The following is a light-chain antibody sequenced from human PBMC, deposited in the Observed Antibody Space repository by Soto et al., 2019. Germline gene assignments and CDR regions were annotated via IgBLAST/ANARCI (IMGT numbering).Light chain of an antibody. CDR1: SSDVGGYNY. J-gene: IGLJ1*01. CDR2: DVS. CDR3: SSYTTSNTRQIV. Sequence: QSALTQPASVSGSPGQSITISCTGTSSDVGGYNYVSWYQHHPGKAPKLMIYDVSNRPSGVSNRFSGSKSSNTASLTISGLQPGDEADYYCSSYTTSNTRQIVFGTGTQLTVL. V-gene: IGLV2-14*03.